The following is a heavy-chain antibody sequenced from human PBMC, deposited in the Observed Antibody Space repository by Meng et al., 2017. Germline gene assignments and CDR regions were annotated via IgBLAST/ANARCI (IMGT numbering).Heavy chain of an antibody. D-gene: IGHD3-22*01. J-gene: IGHJ4*02. CDR3: TRHTPFEYYDSSGYCPN. CDR1: GSIFSGSA. V-gene: IGHV3-73*01. Sequence: GASLIICCAASGSIFSGSAMHLVRQASGKGLGRVGRIRSKANSYATAYVESVNGRFTISRDDSQNTAYLQMNSLKTEDSAVYYCTRHTPFEYYDSSGYCPNWGQGTLVTVSS. CDR2: IRSKANSYAT.